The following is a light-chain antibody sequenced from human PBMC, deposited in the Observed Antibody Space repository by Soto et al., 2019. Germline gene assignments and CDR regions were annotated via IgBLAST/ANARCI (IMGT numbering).Light chain of an antibody. CDR1: SSDVGGYNY. Sequence: QSALTQPASVSGSPGQSITISCTGISSDVGGYNYVSWYQQHPGKAPKLMIYDVSNRRSRVSNRFSGSKSGNTASLTISGLQAEDEADYYCYSYTSSSTVLFGGGTKLTVL. J-gene: IGLJ2*01. CDR2: DVS. CDR3: YSYTSSSTVL. V-gene: IGLV2-14*01.